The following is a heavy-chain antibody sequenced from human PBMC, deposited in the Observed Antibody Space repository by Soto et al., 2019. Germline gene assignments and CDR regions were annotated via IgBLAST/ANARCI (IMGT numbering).Heavy chain of an antibody. CDR1: GFTFSSYG. D-gene: IGHD3-3*01. Sequence: GGSLRLSCVASGFTFSSYGMHWVRQAPGKGLEWVAVISYDGSNKYYADSVKGRFTISRDNSKNTLYLQMNSLRAEDTAVYYCAKDRVPITILNYFDYWGQGTLVTVSS. J-gene: IGHJ4*02. CDR3: AKDRVPITILNYFDY. CDR2: ISYDGSNK. V-gene: IGHV3-30*18.